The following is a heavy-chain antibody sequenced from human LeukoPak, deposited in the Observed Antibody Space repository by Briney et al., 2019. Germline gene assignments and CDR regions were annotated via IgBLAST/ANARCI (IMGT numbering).Heavy chain of an antibody. J-gene: IGHJ3*02. CDR1: GGSISSGGYS. V-gene: IGHV4-30-2*01. CDR2: IYHSGST. Sequence: SQTLSLTCAVSGGSISSGGYSWSWIRQPPGKGLEWIGYIYHSGSTYYNPSLKSRVTISVDRSKNQFSLKLSSVTAADTAVYYCARSIIQLELVFDIWGQGTMVTVSS. D-gene: IGHD1-1*01. CDR3: ARSIIQLELVFDI.